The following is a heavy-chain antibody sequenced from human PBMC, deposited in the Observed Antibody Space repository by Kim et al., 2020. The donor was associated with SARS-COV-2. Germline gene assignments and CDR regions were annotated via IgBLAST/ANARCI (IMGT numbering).Heavy chain of an antibody. CDR1: GGSFSGYY. CDR2: INHSGST. D-gene: IGHD2-15*01. Sequence: SETLSLTCAVYGGSFSGYYWSWIRQPPGKGLEWIGEINHSGSTNYNPSLKSRVTISVDTSKNQFSLKLSSVTAADTAVYYCASGCSGGSCYSGWGYWGQGTLVTVSS. V-gene: IGHV4-34*01. CDR3: ASGCSGGSCYSGWGY. J-gene: IGHJ4*02.